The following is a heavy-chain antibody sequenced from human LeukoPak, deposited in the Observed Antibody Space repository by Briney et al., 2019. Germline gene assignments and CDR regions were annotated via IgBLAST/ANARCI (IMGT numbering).Heavy chain of an antibody. CDR1: GLTVSSNY. J-gene: IGHJ6*02. V-gene: IGHV3-53*01. CDR3: AREAVAGTLYYYYGMDV. D-gene: IGHD6-19*01. Sequence: GGSLRLSCAASGLTVSSNYMSWVRQAPGKGLEWVSVIYSGGSTYYADSVKGRFTISRDNSKNTLYLQMNSLRAEDTAVYYCAREAVAGTLYYYYGMDVWGQGTTVTVSS. CDR2: IYSGGST.